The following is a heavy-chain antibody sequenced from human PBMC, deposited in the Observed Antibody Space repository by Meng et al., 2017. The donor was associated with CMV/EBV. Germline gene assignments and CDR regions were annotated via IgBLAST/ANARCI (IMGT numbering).Heavy chain of an antibody. CDR2: INPNSGGT. V-gene: IGHV1-2*02. J-gene: IGHJ6*02. CDR1: GYTFTSYY. CDR3: AQTYYDFWSGPPYGMDV. Sequence: ASVKVSCKASGYTFTSYYMHWVRQAPGQGLEWMGWINPNSGGTNYAQKFQGRVTMTRDTSISTAYMELSRLRSDDTAVYYCAQTYYDFWSGPPYGMDVWGQGTTVTVSS. D-gene: IGHD3-3*01.